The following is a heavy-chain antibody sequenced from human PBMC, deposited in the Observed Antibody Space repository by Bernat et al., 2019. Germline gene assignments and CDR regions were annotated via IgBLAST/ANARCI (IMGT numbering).Heavy chain of an antibody. J-gene: IGHJ3*02. CDR1: GFTFSDYY. Sequence: QVQLVESGGGLVKPGGSLRLSSAASGFTFSDYYMSWIRQAPGKGLDWVSYISSSSSYIYYADSVKGRFTISRDNAKNSLYLQMNSLRAEDTAVYYCARVAAGQWLVHSDAFDIWGQGTMVTVSS. CDR2: ISSSSSYI. D-gene: IGHD6-19*01. CDR3: ARVAAGQWLVHSDAFDI. V-gene: IGHV3-11*06.